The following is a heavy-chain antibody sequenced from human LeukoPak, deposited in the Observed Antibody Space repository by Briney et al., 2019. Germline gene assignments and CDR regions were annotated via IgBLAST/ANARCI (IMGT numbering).Heavy chain of an antibody. CDR1: GGXISSSSYY. J-gene: IGHJ4*02. Sequence: SETLSLTCTVSGGXISSSSYYWGWIRQPPGKGLEWIGSIYYSGSTYYNPSLKSRVTISVDTSKNQFSLKLSSVTAADTAVYYCARLGVGATPFDYWGQGTLVTVSS. CDR2: IYYSGST. CDR3: ARLGVGATPFDY. D-gene: IGHD1-26*01. V-gene: IGHV4-39*01.